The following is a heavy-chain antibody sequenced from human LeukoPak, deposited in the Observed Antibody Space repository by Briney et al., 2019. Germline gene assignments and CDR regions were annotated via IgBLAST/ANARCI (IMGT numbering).Heavy chain of an antibody. CDR3: ARLPYSSNWYYFDY. D-gene: IGHD6-13*01. V-gene: IGHV4-38-2*01. CDR2: IYHSGST. CDR1: GFSISNGYY. Sequence: SETLSLTCAVSGFSISNGYYWGWIRQPPGKGLEWIGSIYHSGSTYYSPSPTSRVTISIDTSKNQFSLKLSSVTAADTAVYYCARLPYSSNWYYFDYWGQGALVTVSS. J-gene: IGHJ4*02.